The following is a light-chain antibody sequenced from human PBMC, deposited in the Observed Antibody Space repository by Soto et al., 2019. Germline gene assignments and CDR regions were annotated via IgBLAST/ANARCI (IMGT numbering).Light chain of an antibody. CDR2: AAS. Sequence: DIQMTQSPSSLSASVGDRVTITCRASQSISSYLNWYQQKPGKAPKLLIYAASSLQSGVPSRFSGSGSGTDFTHTISSLQPEDFATYYCQHSYSTPVFGQGTKLEIK. V-gene: IGKV1-39*01. CDR1: QSISSY. CDR3: QHSYSTPV. J-gene: IGKJ2*01.